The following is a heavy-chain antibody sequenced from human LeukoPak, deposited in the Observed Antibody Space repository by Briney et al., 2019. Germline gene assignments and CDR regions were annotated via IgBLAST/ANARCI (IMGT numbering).Heavy chain of an antibody. D-gene: IGHD3-3*01. CDR1: GGTFSSYT. J-gene: IGHJ4*02. CDR3: ARSGYQWRFFDY. V-gene: IGHV1-69*02. Sequence: PVKVSCKASGGTFSSYTISWVRQAPGQGLEWMGRIIPILGIANYAQKFQGRVTITADKSTSTAYMELSSLRSEDTAVYYCARSGYQWRFFDYWGQGTLVTVSS. CDR2: IIPILGIA.